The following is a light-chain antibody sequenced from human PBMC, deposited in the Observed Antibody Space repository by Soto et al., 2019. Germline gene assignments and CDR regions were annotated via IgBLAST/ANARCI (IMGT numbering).Light chain of an antibody. J-gene: IGLJ2*01. CDR1: SSNVGSNY. CDR3: GTWDNSLSAV. CDR2: DNG. V-gene: IGLV1-51*01. Sequence: QLVLTQPPSVSAAPGQKVTISCSGSSSNVGSNYVSWYQQLPGTAPKLLIYDNGKRSSGIPDRFSGSQSGTSATLGITGLQTGDEADYYCGTWDNSLSAVFGGGTKVTVL.